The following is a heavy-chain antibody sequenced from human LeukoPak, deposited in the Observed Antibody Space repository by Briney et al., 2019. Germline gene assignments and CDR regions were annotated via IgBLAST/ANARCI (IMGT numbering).Heavy chain of an antibody. CDR2: INTNTGEA. D-gene: IGHD2-8*01. CDR3: ARWGGVQFDP. J-gene: IGHJ5*02. CDR1: GYTFTGYY. V-gene: IGHV1-2*02. Sequence: SVKVSCKASGYTFTGYYMHWVRQAPGQGLEWMGWINTNTGEANYAQKFQGRVTMTRDTSISTVYMELTSLTSDDTAVYYCARWGGVQFDPWGQGTLVTVSS.